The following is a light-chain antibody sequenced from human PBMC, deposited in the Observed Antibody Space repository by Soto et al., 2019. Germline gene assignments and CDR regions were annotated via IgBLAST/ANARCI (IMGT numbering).Light chain of an antibody. J-gene: IGKJ5*01. Sequence: DIQMTQSPSTLSASVGDRVTITCRASQSISSCLAWYQQNPWKAPKLLIYDASSLESGGPSRFSGSGSGTEFTLTISSLQPDDFATYYCQQYNSYPITFGQGTRLEIK. V-gene: IGKV1-5*01. CDR1: QSISSC. CDR3: QQYNSYPIT. CDR2: DAS.